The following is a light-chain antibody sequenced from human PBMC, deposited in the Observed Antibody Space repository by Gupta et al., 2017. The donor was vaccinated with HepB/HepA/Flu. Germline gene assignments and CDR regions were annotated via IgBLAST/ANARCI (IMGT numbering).Light chain of an antibody. CDR1: QSVSIY. Sequence: TLSLSPGERATLSCRASQSVSIYLDWYQQKPGQAPRLLIYEASNRATGVPARFSGSGSGTDFTLTIISLEPEDFADYDCHHRSTFGQGTKLEIK. CDR3: HHRST. V-gene: IGKV3-11*01. CDR2: EAS. J-gene: IGKJ2*01.